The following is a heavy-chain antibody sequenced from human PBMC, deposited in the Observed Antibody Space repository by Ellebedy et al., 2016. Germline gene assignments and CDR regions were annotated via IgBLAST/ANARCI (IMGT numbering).Heavy chain of an antibody. CDR1: GGSISSYY. D-gene: IGHD3-22*01. CDR2: IYYSGST. J-gene: IGHJ3*02. V-gene: IGHV4-59*01. CDR3: ARGKWLSQSHAFDI. Sequence: SETLSLXXTVSGGSISSYYWSWIRQPPGKGLEWIGYIYYSGSTNYNPSLKSRVTISVDTSKNQFSLKLSSVTAADTAVYYCARGKWLSQSHAFDIWGQGTMVTVSS.